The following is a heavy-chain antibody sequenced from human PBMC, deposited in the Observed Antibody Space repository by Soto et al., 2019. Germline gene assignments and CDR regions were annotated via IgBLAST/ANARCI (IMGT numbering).Heavy chain of an antibody. CDR3: AKERIAVAGLLDAFDI. D-gene: IGHD6-19*01. CDR2: ISGSGGST. J-gene: IGHJ3*02. V-gene: IGHV3-23*01. CDR1: GFTFSSYA. Sequence: EVQLLESGGGLVQPGGSLRLSCAASGFTFSSYAMSWVRQAPGKGLEWVSAISGSGGSTYYAVSVKGRFTISRDNSKNTLYLQMNSLRAEDTAVYYCAKERIAVAGLLDAFDIWGQGTMVTVSS.